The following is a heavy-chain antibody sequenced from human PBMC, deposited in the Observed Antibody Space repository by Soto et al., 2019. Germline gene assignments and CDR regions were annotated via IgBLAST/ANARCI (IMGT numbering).Heavy chain of an antibody. Sequence: PSETLSLTCTVSGGSISSYYWSWIRQPPGKGLEWIGYIYYSGSTNYNPSLKSRVTISVDTSKNQFSLKLSSVTAADTAVYYCARSHGDYASPDYWGQGTLVTVSS. CDR2: IYYSGST. D-gene: IGHD4-17*01. CDR3: ARSHGDYASPDY. J-gene: IGHJ4*02. CDR1: GGSISSYY. V-gene: IGHV4-59*01.